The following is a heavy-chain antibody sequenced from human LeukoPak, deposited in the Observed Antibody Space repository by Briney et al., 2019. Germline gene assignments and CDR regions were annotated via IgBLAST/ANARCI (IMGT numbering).Heavy chain of an antibody. D-gene: IGHD1-26*01. CDR3: ARQGRGSYRRDFDY. J-gene: IGHJ4*02. V-gene: IGHV5-10-1*01. CDR1: GYSFTSNW. CDR2: IDPSDSHI. Sequence: GESLKISCHGSGYSFTSNWISWVRQVPGKGLEWMGRIDPSDSHINYSPSFQGHVTISVDKSISTAYLQWSSLRASDAAMYYCARQGRGSYRRDFDYWGQGTLVTVSS.